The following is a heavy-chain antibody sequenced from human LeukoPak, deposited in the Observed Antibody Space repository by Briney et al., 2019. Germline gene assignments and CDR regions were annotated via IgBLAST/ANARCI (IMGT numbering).Heavy chain of an antibody. Sequence: PSETLSLTCTVSGGSISSYYWSWIRQPPGKGLEWIGYIYYSGSTNYNPSLKSRVTISVDTSKNQFSLKLSSVTAADTAVYYCARVQGYVAYWGQGTLVTVSS. CDR3: ARVQGYVAY. CDR2: IYYSGST. J-gene: IGHJ4*02. CDR1: GGSISSYY. D-gene: IGHD3-16*01. V-gene: IGHV4-59*01.